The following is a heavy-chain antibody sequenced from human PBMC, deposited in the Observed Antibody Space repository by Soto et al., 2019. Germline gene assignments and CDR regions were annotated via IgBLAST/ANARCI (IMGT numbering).Heavy chain of an antibody. CDR3: AKEWVYDSSGWSFDY. CDR1: GFSFSSFA. J-gene: IGHJ4*02. D-gene: IGHD3-22*01. V-gene: IGHV3-23*01. CDR2: IGGSGIIT. Sequence: PGGSLRLSCRASGFSFSSFAMTWVRQAPGKGLEWVSSIGGSGIITYYTDSVKGRFTISRDNSGNTLFLHMNSLRADDTAVYYCAKEWVYDSSGWSFDYWGQGTLVTVSS.